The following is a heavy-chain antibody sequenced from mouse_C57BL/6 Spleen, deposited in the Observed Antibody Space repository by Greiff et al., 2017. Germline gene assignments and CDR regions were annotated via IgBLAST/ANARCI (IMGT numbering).Heavy chain of an antibody. CDR1: GFTFSDAW. Sequence: EVHLVESGGGLVQPGGSMKLSCAASGFTFSDAWMDWVRQSPEKGLEWVAEIRKKANNHATYYAESVKGRFTNSRDDSKSRVYLKMNSLRAEVTGSYYCTRHYRYFDVWGTGTTVTVSS. CDR2: IRKKANNHAT. V-gene: IGHV6-6*01. CDR3: TRHYRYFDV. J-gene: IGHJ1*03.